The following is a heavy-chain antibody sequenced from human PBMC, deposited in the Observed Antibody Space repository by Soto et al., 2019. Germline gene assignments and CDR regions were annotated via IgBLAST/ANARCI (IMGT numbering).Heavy chain of an antibody. CDR2: INAGNGNT. Sequence: ASVKVSCKASGYTFTSYAMHWVRQAPGQRLEWMGWINAGNGNTKYSQKFQGRVTITRDTSASTAYMELSSLRSEDTAVYYCARGSGIVGATKTGFRYYYGMDVWGQGTTVTVSS. D-gene: IGHD1-26*01. V-gene: IGHV1-3*01. CDR3: ARGSGIVGATKTGFRYYYGMDV. CDR1: GYTFTSYA. J-gene: IGHJ6*02.